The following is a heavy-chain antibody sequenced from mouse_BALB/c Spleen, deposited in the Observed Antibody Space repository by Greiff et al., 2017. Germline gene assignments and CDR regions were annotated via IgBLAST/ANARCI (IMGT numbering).Heavy chain of an antibody. J-gene: IGHJ4*01. CDR2: ISSGSSTI. Sequence: EVMLVESGGGLVKPGGSLKLSCAASGFTFSSFGMHWVRQAPEKGLEWVAYISSGSSTIYYADTVKGRFTISRDNPKNTLFLQMTSLRSEDTAMYYCARTYGSSYDAMDYWGQGTSVTVSS. V-gene: IGHV5-17*02. D-gene: IGHD1-1*01. CDR1: GFTFSSFG. CDR3: ARTYGSSYDAMDY.